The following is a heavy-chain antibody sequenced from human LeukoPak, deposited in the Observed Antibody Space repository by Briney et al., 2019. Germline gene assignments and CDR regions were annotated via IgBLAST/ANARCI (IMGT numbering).Heavy chain of an antibody. D-gene: IGHD3-16*02. CDR1: GFTFSRYA. CDR2: IWDDGSNK. V-gene: IGHV3-33*01. Sequence: GGSLRLSCAASGFTFSRYAMHWVRQAPGKGLEWVAVIWDDGSNKFYADSVKGRFTISRDNSKNTLYLQMNSPRAEDTAVYYCATDRGLSPFDYWGLGTLVTVSS. J-gene: IGHJ4*02. CDR3: ATDRGLSPFDY.